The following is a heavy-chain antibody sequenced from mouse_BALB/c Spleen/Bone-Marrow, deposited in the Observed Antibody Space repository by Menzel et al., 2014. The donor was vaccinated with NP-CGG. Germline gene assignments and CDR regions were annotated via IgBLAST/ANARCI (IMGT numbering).Heavy chain of an antibody. CDR3: AGSELTGTTY. V-gene: IGHV1S81*02. D-gene: IGHD4-1*01. J-gene: IGHJ3*01. CDR1: GYTFTSYW. Sequence: QVQLQQSGAELVKPGASVKLSCKASGYTFTSYWMHWVKQRPGQGLEWIGEINPSNGRTNYNEKFKSKATLTVDKSSSTAYMHLSSLTSEDSAVHFCAGSELTGTTYWGQGTLVTVSP. CDR2: INPSNGRT.